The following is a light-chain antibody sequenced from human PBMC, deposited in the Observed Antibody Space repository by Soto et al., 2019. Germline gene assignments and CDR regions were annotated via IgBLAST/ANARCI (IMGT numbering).Light chain of an antibody. J-gene: IGKJ1*01. Sequence: DIQMTQSPSSLSASVGDRVTITCRASQRISNYLNWYQQKPGKAPKLLIHAASSLQSGVPSRFSGSGSGTDFTLTISSRQPEDFATYYCQQSDSIPRTFGQGTKVEV. CDR3: QQSDSIPRT. CDR1: QRISNY. V-gene: IGKV1-39*01. CDR2: AAS.